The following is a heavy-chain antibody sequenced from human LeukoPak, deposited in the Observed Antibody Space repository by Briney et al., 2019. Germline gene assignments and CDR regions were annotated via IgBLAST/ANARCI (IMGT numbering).Heavy chain of an antibody. CDR1: GGSISSGGYS. D-gene: IGHD2-15*01. CDR3: ARVIRGYCSGGSCYYNWFDP. CDR2: IYHSGST. V-gene: IGHV4-30-2*01. Sequence: PSETLSLTCAVSGGSISSGGYSWSWIRQPPGKGLEWIGYIYHSGSTYYNPSLKSRVTISVDRSKNQFSLKLSSVTAADTAVYYCARVIRGYCSGGSCYYNWFDPWGQGTLVTVSS. J-gene: IGHJ5*02.